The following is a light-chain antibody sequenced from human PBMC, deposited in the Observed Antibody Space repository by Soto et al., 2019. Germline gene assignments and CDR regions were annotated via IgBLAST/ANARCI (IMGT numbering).Light chain of an antibody. Sequence: VMTQSPATLSLSPGERATLSCRASQSVSSYLAWYQQKPGQAPRLLIYDASNRATGIPARFSGSGSGTDFTLTISSLEPEDFAVYYCQQRSNWPLTFGGGTTGDIK. V-gene: IGKV3-11*01. CDR1: QSVSSY. CDR3: QQRSNWPLT. J-gene: IGKJ4*01. CDR2: DAS.